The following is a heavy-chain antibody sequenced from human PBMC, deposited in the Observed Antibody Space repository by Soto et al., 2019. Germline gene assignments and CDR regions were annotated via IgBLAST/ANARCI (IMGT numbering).Heavy chain of an antibody. V-gene: IGHV1-2*04. Sequence: ASVKVSCKASGYTYTGYYMHWVRQAPGQGLEWMGWINPNSGGTNYAQKFQGWVAMTTDTSISTAYMELSRLRSDDTAVYYCARDGDYYDSSGYRTGPYYYGMDVWGQGTTVTVSS. CDR2: INPNSGGT. J-gene: IGHJ6*02. CDR3: ARDGDYYDSSGYRTGPYYYGMDV. CDR1: GYTYTGYY. D-gene: IGHD3-22*01.